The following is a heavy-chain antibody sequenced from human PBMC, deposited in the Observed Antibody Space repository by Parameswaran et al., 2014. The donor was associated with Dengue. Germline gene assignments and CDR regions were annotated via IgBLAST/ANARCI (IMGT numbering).Heavy chain of an antibody. D-gene: IGHD3-22*01. Sequence: VRQMPGKGLEWMGWISAYNGNTNYAQKLQGRVTMTTDTSTSTAYMELRSLRSDDTAVYYCARGSAMIVVAPDYWGQGTLVTVSS. CDR2: ISAYNGNT. J-gene: IGHJ4*02. CDR3: ARGSAMIVVAPDY. V-gene: IGHV1-18*01.